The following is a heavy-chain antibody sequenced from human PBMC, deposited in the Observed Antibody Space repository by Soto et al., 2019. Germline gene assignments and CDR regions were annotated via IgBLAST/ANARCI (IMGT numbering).Heavy chain of an antibody. J-gene: IGHJ2*01. V-gene: IGHV3-21*01. D-gene: IGHD1-26*01. CDR3: ASDRGRAATPTNWYFDS. Sequence: EVQLVESGGGLVKPGGSLRLSCATSGFTFSHYSMNWVRQAPGKGLEWVSSISSSGSYIYYADSVKGRFTISRDNAKNSLFLQVNSLRAEDTAVYFCASDRGRAATPTNWYFDSWGRGTLVTVSS. CDR2: ISSSGSYI. CDR1: GFTFSHYS.